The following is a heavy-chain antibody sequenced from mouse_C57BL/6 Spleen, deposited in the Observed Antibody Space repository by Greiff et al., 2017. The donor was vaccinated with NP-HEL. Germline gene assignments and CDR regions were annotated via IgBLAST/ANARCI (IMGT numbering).Heavy chain of an antibody. CDR1: GYAFSSYW. CDR2: IYPGDGDT. J-gene: IGHJ2*01. Sequence: VQLQQSGAELVKPGASVKLSCKASGYAFSSYWMNWVKQRPGKGLEWIGQIYPGDGDTTYNGKFKGKATLTADKSSSTAYMQLSSLTSEDSAVYFWARRGYAFYYCDYWGQGTTLTVSS. V-gene: IGHV1-80*01. D-gene: IGHD3-1*01. CDR3: ARRGYAFYYCDY.